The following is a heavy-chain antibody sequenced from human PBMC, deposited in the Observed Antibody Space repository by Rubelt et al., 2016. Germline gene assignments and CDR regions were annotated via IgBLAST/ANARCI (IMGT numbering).Heavy chain of an antibody. Sequence: QVHLVQSGAELKKPGSSVKVPCKASRDTFNSFAVNWVRQAPGQGLEWMGTIIPIISKTNYAQKFQGKVTITAETSTSTAYMELRSLGSDDTAVYYCASHCRGGTCSFDYWGQGTVVTVSS. CDR3: ASHCRGGTCSFDY. D-gene: IGHD2-15*01. CDR1: RDTFNSFA. J-gene: IGHJ4*02. V-gene: IGHV1-69*04. CDR2: IIPIISKT.